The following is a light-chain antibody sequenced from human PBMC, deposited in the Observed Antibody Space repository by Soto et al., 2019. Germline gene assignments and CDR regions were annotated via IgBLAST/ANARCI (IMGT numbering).Light chain of an antibody. V-gene: IGKV3-11*01. CDR2: DTS. CDR3: QQRSNWLLT. CDR1: QSVSSY. Sequence: EIVLTQSPATLSLSPGERATLSCRASQSVSSYLAWYQQKPGQAPRLLIYDTSNRATGIPARFSGSGSGTAFTRTISSLASADFAVDDCQQRSNWLLTFGGGTKVEIK. J-gene: IGKJ4*01.